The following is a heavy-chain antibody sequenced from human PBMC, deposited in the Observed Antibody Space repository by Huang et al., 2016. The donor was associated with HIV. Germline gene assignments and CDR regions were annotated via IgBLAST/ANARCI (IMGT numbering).Heavy chain of an antibody. CDR3: ARKATVAAGIDY. CDR2: ISAYNGDI. D-gene: IGHD5-12*01. V-gene: IGHV1-18*01. CDR1: GYTFSTYG. J-gene: IGHJ4*02. Sequence: QIQLVQSAAEVKTPGASVKVSCRASGYTFSTYGITWVRQAPGQGLEWMGWISAYNGDITFAQNFKGRLTMTTDTATLTAYMELRSLRSDDTALYYCARKATVAAGIDYWGQGTLVTVSS.